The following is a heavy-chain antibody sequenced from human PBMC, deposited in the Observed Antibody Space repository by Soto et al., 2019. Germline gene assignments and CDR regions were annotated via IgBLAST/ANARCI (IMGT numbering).Heavy chain of an antibody. V-gene: IGHV1-69*13. CDR2: IIPIFGTA. J-gene: IGHJ6*02. D-gene: IGHD2-2*01. Sequence: SVKVSCKASGGTFSSYAISWVRQAPGQGLEWMGGIIPIFGTANYAQKFQGRVTITADESTSTAYMELSSLRSEDTAVYYCARDSGYCSSTSCSYYYYYYGMDVWGQGTTVTVSS. CDR1: GGTFSSYA. CDR3: ARDSGYCSSTSCSYYYYYYGMDV.